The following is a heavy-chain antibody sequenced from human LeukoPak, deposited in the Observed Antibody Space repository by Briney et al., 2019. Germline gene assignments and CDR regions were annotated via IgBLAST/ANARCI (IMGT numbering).Heavy chain of an antibody. CDR2: IYYSAST. D-gene: IGHD3-22*01. Sequence: SETLSLTCAVSGASISSYYWSWIRQSPGKGLEWIGYIYYSASTNYNPSVKSRGTISVDTSKNQFSLKLSSVTAADTAIYYCARRLYDSSGYYLDYWGQGTLVTVSS. CDR1: GASISSYY. J-gene: IGHJ4*02. V-gene: IGHV4-59*01. CDR3: ARRLYDSSGYYLDY.